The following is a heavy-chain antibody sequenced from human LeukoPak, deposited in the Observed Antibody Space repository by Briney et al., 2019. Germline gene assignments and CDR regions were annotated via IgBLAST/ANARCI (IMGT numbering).Heavy chain of an antibody. CDR2: ISGSGGST. D-gene: IGHD3-3*01. J-gene: IGHJ4*02. V-gene: IGHV3-23*01. Sequence: PGGSLRLSCAASGLTFSSYAMSWVRQAPGKVLEWVSAISGSGGSTYYADSVKGRFTISSDNSKNTLYLQMNSLRAERTAVSYCAGKHPPPPMLLRFLEWLLTEYYFDYWGQGTLVTVSS. CDR1: GLTFSSYA. CDR3: AGKHPPPPMLLRFLEWLLTEYYFDY.